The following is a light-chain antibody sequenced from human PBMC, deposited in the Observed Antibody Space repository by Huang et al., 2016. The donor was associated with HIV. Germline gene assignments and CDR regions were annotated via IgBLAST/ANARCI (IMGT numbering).Light chain of an antibody. CDR3: QRYDTAPRA. Sequence: DIQMTQSPPSLSASQGVRVTLTCRGSQDIGNFLAWFQQKPGGIPKLLIYSASTLQVGVPSRFTGRGSGTEFTLTITNLQPEDVATYYCQRYDTAPRAFGPGTKVDIK. CDR1: QDIGNF. CDR2: SAS. V-gene: IGKV1-27*01. J-gene: IGKJ1*01.